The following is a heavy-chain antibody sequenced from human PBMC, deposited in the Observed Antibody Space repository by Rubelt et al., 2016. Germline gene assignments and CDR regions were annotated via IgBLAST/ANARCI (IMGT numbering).Heavy chain of an antibody. D-gene: IGHD6-19*01. CDR1: GFTFSTYA. V-gene: IGHV3-30*04. Sequence: GGGVVQPGRSLRLSCAASGFTFSTYALHWVRQAPGKGLEWVAVISHEGSDKNYADSVKGRFTISRDNSRNTLYLQMSSLRAEDTAVYYCARGRDSGWYYYYDLDVWGQGTTVTVSS. CDR3: ARGRDSGWYYYYDLDV. CDR2: ISHEGSDK. J-gene: IGHJ6*02.